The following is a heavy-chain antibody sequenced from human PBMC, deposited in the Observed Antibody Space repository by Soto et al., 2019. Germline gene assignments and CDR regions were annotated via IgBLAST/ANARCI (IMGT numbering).Heavy chain of an antibody. CDR3: ARDGSGYRSRASPMDV. CDR2: IIPIFGTA. D-gene: IGHD3-22*01. Sequence: QVQLVQSGAEVKKPGSSVKVSFKASGDTFSSYAISWVRQAPGQGLEWMGGIIPIFGTANYAQKFQGRVTITADDSTSTAYMELSSLRSEDTAVYYCARDGSGYRSRASPMDVWGQGTTVTVSS. J-gene: IGHJ6*02. CDR1: GDTFSSYA. V-gene: IGHV1-69*01.